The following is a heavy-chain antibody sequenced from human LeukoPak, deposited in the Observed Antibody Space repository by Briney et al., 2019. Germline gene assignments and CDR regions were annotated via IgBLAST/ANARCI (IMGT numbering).Heavy chain of an antibody. Sequence: ASVKVSCKASGYTFTGYYLHWVRQAPGQGLEWMGWINPNSGGTNYAQKFQGRVTMTRDTSISTAYMELSRLRSDDTAVYYCARVPDYGDLPDYWGQGTLVTVSS. J-gene: IGHJ4*02. CDR1: GYTFTGYY. V-gene: IGHV1-2*02. CDR3: ARVPDYGDLPDY. D-gene: IGHD4-17*01. CDR2: INPNSGGT.